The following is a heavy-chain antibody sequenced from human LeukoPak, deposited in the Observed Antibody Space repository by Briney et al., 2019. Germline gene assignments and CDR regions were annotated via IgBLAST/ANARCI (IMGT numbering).Heavy chain of an antibody. J-gene: IGHJ5*02. CDR3: ARREVVAAMNWFDP. CDR2: IYYSGST. CDR1: GGSISSSRYY. D-gene: IGHD2-15*01. Sequence: PSETLSLTCTASGGSISSSRYYWGWIRQPPGKGLEWIGSIYYSGSTYYNPSLKSRVTISVDTSKNQFSLKLSSVTAADTAVYYCARREVVAAMNWFDPWGQGTLVTVSS. V-gene: IGHV4-39*01.